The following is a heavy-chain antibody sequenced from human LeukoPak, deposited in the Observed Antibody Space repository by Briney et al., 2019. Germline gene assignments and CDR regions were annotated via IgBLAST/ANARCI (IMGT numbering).Heavy chain of an antibody. Sequence: SETLSLTCTVSGGSISSYYWSWIRQPPGKGLEWIGYIYYSGSTNYNPSLKSRVTISVDTSKNQFSLKLSSVTAADTAVYYCARPGFYDSSGYWAYWGQGTLVTVSS. CDR3: ARPGFYDSSGYWAY. CDR1: GGSISSYY. D-gene: IGHD3-22*01. CDR2: IYYSGST. J-gene: IGHJ4*02. V-gene: IGHV4-59*08.